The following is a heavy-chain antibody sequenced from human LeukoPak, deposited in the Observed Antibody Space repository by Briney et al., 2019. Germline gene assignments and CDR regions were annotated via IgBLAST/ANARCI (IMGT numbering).Heavy chain of an antibody. CDR2: INHSGST. J-gene: IGHJ6*03. CDR1: GGSFSGYY. V-gene: IGHV4-34*01. D-gene: IGHD6-6*01. Sequence: PSETLSLTCAVYGGSFSGYYWSWIRQPPGKGLEWIGEINHSGSTNYNPSLKSRVTISVDTSKNQFSLKLSSVTAADTAVYYCARVERGSSPSYYYYYMDVWGKGTTVTVSS. CDR3: ARVERGSSPSYYYYYMDV.